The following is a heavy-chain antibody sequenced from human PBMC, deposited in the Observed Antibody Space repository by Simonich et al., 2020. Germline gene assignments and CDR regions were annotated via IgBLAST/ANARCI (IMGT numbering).Heavy chain of an antibody. Sequence: EVQLVESGGGLVKPGGSLRLSCAASGFTFSSYSMNWVRQAPGKGLDWVPSVSISSSYIYYADSVKGRFTISRDNAKNSLYLQMNSLRAEDTAVYYCARANERDYWGQGTLVTVSS. CDR2: VSISSSYI. D-gene: IGHD1-1*01. V-gene: IGHV3-21*01. CDR3: ARANERDY. J-gene: IGHJ4*02. CDR1: GFTFSSYS.